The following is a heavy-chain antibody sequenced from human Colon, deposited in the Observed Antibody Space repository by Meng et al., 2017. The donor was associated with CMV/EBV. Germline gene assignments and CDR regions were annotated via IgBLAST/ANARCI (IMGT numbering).Heavy chain of an antibody. CDR1: GLTLRNYW. CDR3: ASDFGGGDDY. CDR2: INRDGSAV. Sequence: SCAASGLTLRNYWVHWVRQAPGKGLEWVSRINRDGSAVNYAGSVRGRFTISRDNAKNTAYLQMNSLRPEDTAVYYCASDFGGGDDYWGQGALVTVSS. V-gene: IGHV3-74*01. J-gene: IGHJ4*02. D-gene: IGHD3-10*01.